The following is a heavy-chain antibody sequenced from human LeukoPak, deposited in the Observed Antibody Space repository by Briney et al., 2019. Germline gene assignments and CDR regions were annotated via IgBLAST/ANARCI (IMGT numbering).Heavy chain of an antibody. D-gene: IGHD4-17*01. CDR1: GFTFSSYG. J-gene: IGHJ4*02. CDR3: AKSDVYSDTLYYFDY. CDR2: ISGSGGST. Sequence: GGSLRLSCAASGFTFSSYGMSWVRQAPGKGLEWVSAISGSGGSTYYADSVKGRFTISRDNSKNTLYLQMNSLRAEDTAVYYCAKSDVYSDTLYYFDYWGQGTLVTVSS. V-gene: IGHV3-23*01.